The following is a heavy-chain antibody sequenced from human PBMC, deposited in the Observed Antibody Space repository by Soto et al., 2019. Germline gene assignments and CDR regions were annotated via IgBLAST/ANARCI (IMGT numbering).Heavy chain of an antibody. V-gene: IGHV3-74*03. CDR3: ATAEVDY. J-gene: IGHJ4*02. CDR2: MTGDGRTT. Sequence: SGGSLRLSCAASGFTFGDYWMHWVRQPPGKGPEWVSRMTGDGRTTQYADSVKDRFTASRDNAKSTLYLQMNSLRAEDTAVYYCATAEVDYWGPGTLVTVSS. CDR1: GFTFGDYW.